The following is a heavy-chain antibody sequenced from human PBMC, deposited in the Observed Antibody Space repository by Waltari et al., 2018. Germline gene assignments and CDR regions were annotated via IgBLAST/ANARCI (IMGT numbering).Heavy chain of an antibody. D-gene: IGHD3-16*02. J-gene: IGHJ4*02. Sequence: EVQLVESGGGVVEPGGSLRLSCAASGFPFSDAWMSWVRQAPGKGLEWVGRIKTNTDGGTTDYGAPVKGRFTISRDDSEYMLYLQMNYLKTEDTAVYYCTTVFNFYDYVWGSYPNWGQGTLVTVSS. V-gene: IGHV3-15*01. CDR2: IKTNTDGGTT. CDR1: GFPFSDAW. CDR3: TTVFNFYDYVWGSYPN.